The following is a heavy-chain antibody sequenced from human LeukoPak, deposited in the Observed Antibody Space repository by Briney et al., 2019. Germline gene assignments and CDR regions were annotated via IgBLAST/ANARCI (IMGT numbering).Heavy chain of an antibody. D-gene: IGHD2-15*01. V-gene: IGHV3-23*01. J-gene: IGHJ4*02. CDR1: GFTFSNAW. Sequence: GGSLRLSCAASGFTFSNAWMSWVRQAPWKGLEWVSAISDTGNTYHADSVKGRFTISRDSSKNTLFLKMKRLRREYAAVYYCAKAPVTTCRGAFCYPFDYWGLGTLVTVSS. CDR3: AKAPVTTCRGAFCYPFDY. CDR2: ISDTGNT.